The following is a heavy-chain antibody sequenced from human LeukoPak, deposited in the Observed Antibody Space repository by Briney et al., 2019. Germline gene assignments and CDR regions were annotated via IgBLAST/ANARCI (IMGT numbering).Heavy chain of an antibody. CDR1: GGSISSGGYY. V-gene: IGHV4-39*01. Sequence: PSETLSFTCTVSGGSISSGGYYWSWIRQPPGKGLEWIGSICYSGNTYYSPSLKSRVTVSVDTSKNQFSLKLSSVTAADTAVYYCARHYDKKADYWGQGALVTVSS. CDR3: ARHYDKKADY. J-gene: IGHJ4*02. CDR2: ICYSGNT. D-gene: IGHD3-9*01.